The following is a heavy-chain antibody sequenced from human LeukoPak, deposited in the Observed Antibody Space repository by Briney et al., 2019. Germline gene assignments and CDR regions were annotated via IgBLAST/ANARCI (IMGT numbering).Heavy chain of an antibody. J-gene: IGHJ5*02. D-gene: IGHD3-22*01. CDR2: INPNSGGT. CDR1: GYTFTGYY. CDR3: ARDHMTYDSSGYLAPVDP. Sequence: ASVKVSCKASGYTFTGYYVHWVRQAPGQGLEWMGWINPNSGGTNYAQKFQGRVTMTTDTSISTAYMELSRLTYDDTAVYYCARDHMTYDSSGYLAPVDPWGQGTLVTVSS. V-gene: IGHV1-2*02.